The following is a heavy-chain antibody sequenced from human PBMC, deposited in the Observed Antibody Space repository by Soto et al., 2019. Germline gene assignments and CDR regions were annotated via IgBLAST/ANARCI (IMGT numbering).Heavy chain of an antibody. Sequence: SETLSLTCTVSGGFINSYYWSWIRQSPGKGLEWIGYIYYRGTTRYNPSLKSRVTLSVDTSENQFSLKLRSVTAADTAVYYCARDFVAGSTWLDPWGQGIRVTVSS. J-gene: IGHJ5*02. CDR2: IYYRGTT. D-gene: IGHD6-19*01. CDR3: ARDFVAGSTWLDP. CDR1: GGFINSYY. V-gene: IGHV4-59*01.